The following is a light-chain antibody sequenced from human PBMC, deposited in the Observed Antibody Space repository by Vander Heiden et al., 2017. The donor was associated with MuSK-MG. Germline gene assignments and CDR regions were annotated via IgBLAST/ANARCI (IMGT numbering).Light chain of an antibody. J-gene: IGKJ2*01. CDR2: LAS. CDR3: RQAQQSPYT. V-gene: IGKV2-28*01. CDR1: QSLLQRNGYNY. Sequence: DIVMTQSAVSLHVSPGEPASISCRSSQSLLQRNGYNYLDCYLQKPGQSPQLLIYLASKRAFGVPDRFSGHGSASDFTLKISRVEAGAVRVYFCRQAQQSPYTFGQGTKLETK.